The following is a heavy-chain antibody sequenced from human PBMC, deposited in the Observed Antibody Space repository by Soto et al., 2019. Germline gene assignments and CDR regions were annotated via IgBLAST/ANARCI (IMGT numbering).Heavy chain of an antibody. Sequence: ASGKVSCKVSGYTLTELSMHWVRQAPGKGLEWMGGFDPEDGETIYAQKFQGRVTMTEDTSTDTAYMELSSLRSEDTAVYYCAGSAHLVPAALYFDYWGQGTLVPVSS. V-gene: IGHV1-24*01. D-gene: IGHD2-2*01. CDR3: AGSAHLVPAALYFDY. J-gene: IGHJ4*02. CDR1: GYTLTELS. CDR2: FDPEDGET.